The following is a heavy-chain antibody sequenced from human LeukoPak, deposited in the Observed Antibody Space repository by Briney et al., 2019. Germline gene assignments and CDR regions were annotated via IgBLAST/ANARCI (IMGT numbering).Heavy chain of an antibody. D-gene: IGHD3-10*01. Sequence: GGSLRLSCAASGFTFSDYYMSWIRQAPGKGLVRVSYISSSSSYTNYADSVKGRFTISRDNAKNSLYLQMNSLRAEDTAVYYCAREGWFGESNDYYYGMDVWGKGTTVTVSS. CDR2: ISSSSSYT. J-gene: IGHJ6*04. CDR1: GFTFSDYY. CDR3: AREGWFGESNDYYYGMDV. V-gene: IGHV3-11*06.